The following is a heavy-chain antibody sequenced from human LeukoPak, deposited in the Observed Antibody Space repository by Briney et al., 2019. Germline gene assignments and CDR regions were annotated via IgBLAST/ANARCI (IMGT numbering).Heavy chain of an antibody. D-gene: IGHD3-10*01. CDR3: ARASSYYYGSEFDY. Sequence: PGGSLRLSCAASGFTFSSYSMNWVRQAPGKGLEWVSSISSSSSYIYYADSVKGRFTISRDNAKNSLYLQMNSLRAEDTAVYYCARASSYYYGSEFDYWGQGTLVTVSS. V-gene: IGHV3-21*01. CDR2: ISSSSSYI. J-gene: IGHJ4*02. CDR1: GFTFSSYS.